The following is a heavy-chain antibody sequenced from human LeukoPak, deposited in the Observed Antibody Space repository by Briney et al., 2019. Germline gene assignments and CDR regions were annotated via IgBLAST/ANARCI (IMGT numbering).Heavy chain of an antibody. CDR2: ISAYNGNT. CDR3: ATRASTVTTRGAFDI. D-gene: IGHD4-17*01. CDR1: GYTFTSYG. V-gene: IGHV1-18*01. J-gene: IGHJ3*02. Sequence: ASVKVSCKASGYTFTSYGISWVRQAPGQGLEWRGWISAYNGNTNYAQKLQGRATMTTDTSTSTAYMELRSLRSDDTAVYYCATRASTVTTRGAFDIWGQGTMVTVSS.